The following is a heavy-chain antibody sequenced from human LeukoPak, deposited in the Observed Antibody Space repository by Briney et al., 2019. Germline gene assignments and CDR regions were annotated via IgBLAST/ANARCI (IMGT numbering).Heavy chain of an antibody. V-gene: IGHV3-49*04. D-gene: IGHD3-10*01. CDR2: IRSKAYGGTT. CDR3: TSGRWFGEFCDY. J-gene: IGHJ4*02. Sequence: GGSLRLSCAASGFTFSSYVVNWVRQGPGKGLEWVGFIRSKAYGGTTEYAASVKGRFTISRDDSKSIAYLQMNSLKTEDTAVYYCTSGRWFGEFCDYWGQGTLVTVSS. CDR1: GFTFSSYV.